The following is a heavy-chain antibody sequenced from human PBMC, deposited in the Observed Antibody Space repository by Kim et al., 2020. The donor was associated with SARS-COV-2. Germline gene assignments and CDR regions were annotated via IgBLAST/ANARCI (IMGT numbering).Heavy chain of an antibody. CDR2: ISYDGSNK. Sequence: GGSLRLSCAASGFTFSSYGMHWVRQAPGKGLEWVAVISYDGSNKYYADSVKGRFTISRDNSKNTLYLQMNSLRAEDTAVYYCAKDVKYYDFWSGYTHQQQVYYYYYGTDVWGQGTTVTVSS. V-gene: IGHV3-30*18. CDR1: GFTFSSYG. CDR3: AKDVKYYDFWSGYTHQQQVYYYYYGTDV. D-gene: IGHD3-3*01. J-gene: IGHJ6*02.